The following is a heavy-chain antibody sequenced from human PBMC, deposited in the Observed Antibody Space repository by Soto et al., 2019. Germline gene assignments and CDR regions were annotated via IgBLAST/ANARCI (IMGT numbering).Heavy chain of an antibody. CDR3: ARQGFGVLHGLVDV. J-gene: IGHJ6*02. Sequence: SETLSLTCTVSGGSITYNNNHYCSWFRLPPGKGLEWIGYISDIAYTSYNPSLKGRVSISVDTSKNQFSLTLTSVTAADTAVYYCARQGFGVLHGLVDVWGQGTTVTVSS. V-gene: IGHV4-61*05. CDR2: ISDIAYT. D-gene: IGHD3-10*01. CDR1: GGSITYNNNHY.